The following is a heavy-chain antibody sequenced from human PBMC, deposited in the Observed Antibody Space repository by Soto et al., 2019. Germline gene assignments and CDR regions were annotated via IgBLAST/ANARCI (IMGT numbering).Heavy chain of an antibody. CDR3: AKGLDIVLLPTTMGFDY. D-gene: IGHD2-2*03. CDR1: GVTFSSYA. V-gene: IGHV3-23*01. Sequence: EVQLLESGGDLVQPGGSLRLSCAASGVTFSSYAMSWVRQAPGKGLEWVSGISGSGGSTDYGDSVKGRFTISRDNSNNTVYLQNNSLRAEDTAVYYCAKGLDIVLLPTTMGFDYWGQGTLVTVSS. J-gene: IGHJ4*02. CDR2: ISGSGGST.